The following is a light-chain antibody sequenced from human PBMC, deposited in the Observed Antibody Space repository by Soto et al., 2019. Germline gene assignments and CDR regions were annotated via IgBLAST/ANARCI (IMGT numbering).Light chain of an antibody. CDR1: QNVLYNSNNKNY. CDR2: WAS. J-gene: IGKJ2*01. CDR3: QQYFSTPYT. Sequence: DIVMTQSPDSLAVSLGERATINCRSSQNVLYNSNNKNYLTWYQQKPGQPPKLLIYWASTRESGVSDRLSGSGSGTDFTLTISSLQAEDVAVYYCQQYFSTPYTFGQGTKLEIK. V-gene: IGKV4-1*01.